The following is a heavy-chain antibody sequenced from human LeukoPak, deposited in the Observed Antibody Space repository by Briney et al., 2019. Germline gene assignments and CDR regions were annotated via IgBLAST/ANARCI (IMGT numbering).Heavy chain of an antibody. CDR1: GFTFSSYG. CDR3: AKDYYGPSGGIDY. D-gene: IGHD3-10*01. V-gene: IGHV3-33*06. J-gene: IGHJ4*02. CDR2: IWYDGSNK. Sequence: GGSLRLSCAASGFTFSSYGMHWVRQAPGKGLEWVAVIWYDGSNKYYAHSVKRRFTISRDNSKNTLYLQMNSLRAEDTAVYYCAKDYYGPSGGIDYWGQGTLVTVSS.